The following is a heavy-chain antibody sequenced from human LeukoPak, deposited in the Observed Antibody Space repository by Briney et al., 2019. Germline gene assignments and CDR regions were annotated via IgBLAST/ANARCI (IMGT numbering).Heavy chain of an antibody. CDR3: ARDRSPHRGLPWFGELLA. J-gene: IGHJ5*02. V-gene: IGHV1-18*01. Sequence: ASVKVSCKASGYTFTSYGISWVRQAPGQGLEWMGWISAYNGNTNYAQKLQGRVTMTTDTSTSTAYMELRSLRSDDTAVYYCARDRSPHRGLPWFGELLAWGQGTLLTVSS. CDR1: GYTFTSYG. CDR2: ISAYNGNT. D-gene: IGHD3-10*01.